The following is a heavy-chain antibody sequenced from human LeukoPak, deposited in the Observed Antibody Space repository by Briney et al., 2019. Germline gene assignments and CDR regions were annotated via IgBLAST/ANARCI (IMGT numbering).Heavy chain of an antibody. CDR3: ARDLYSGYDLQFDY. D-gene: IGHD5-12*01. V-gene: IGHV3-7*01. Sequence: GGSLRLSCAASGFTFSSYWMSWVRQAPGKGLEWVANIKQDGSEKYYVDSVKGRFTISRDNAKNSLYLQMNSLRAEDRAVYYCARDLYSGYDLQFDYWGQGTLVTVSS. CDR1: GFTFSSYW. CDR2: IKQDGSEK. J-gene: IGHJ4*02.